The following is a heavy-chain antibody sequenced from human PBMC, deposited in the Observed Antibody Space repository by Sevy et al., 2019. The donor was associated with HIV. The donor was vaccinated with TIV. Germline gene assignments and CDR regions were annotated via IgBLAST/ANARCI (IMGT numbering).Heavy chain of an antibody. V-gene: IGHV4-59*08. J-gene: IGHJ4*02. Sequence: SETLSLTCIVSGGSITSLYWNWIRQPPGKGLEWIANIYYNGPIIYNPTLKSRVTLSLDTSKNQFSLRLSSVTAADTAMYYCAGENAWGRGYSWGQGTLVTVSS. CDR2: IYYNGPI. D-gene: IGHD1-26*01. CDR1: GGSITSLY. CDR3: AGENAWGRGYS.